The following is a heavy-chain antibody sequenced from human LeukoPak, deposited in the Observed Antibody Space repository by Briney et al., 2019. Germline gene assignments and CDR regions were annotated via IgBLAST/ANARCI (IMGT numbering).Heavy chain of an antibody. CDR1: GFTFSGSA. V-gene: IGHV3-73*01. Sequence: GGSLRLSCAASGFTFSGSAMHWVRQASGKGLEWVGRIRSKANSYATAYAASVKGRFTISRDDSKNTAYLQMNSLKTEDTAVYYCTRQDYYDSSGYPHFGYWGQGTLVTVSS. J-gene: IGHJ4*02. D-gene: IGHD3-22*01. CDR3: TRQDYYDSSGYPHFGY. CDR2: IRSKANSYAT.